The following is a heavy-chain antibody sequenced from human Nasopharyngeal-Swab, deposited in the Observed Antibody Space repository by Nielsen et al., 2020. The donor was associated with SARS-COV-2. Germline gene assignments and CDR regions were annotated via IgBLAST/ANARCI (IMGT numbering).Heavy chain of an antibody. J-gene: IGHJ4*02. CDR3: ARGGPELPLLRFLEIYFDY. V-gene: IGHV1-46*01. Sequence: ASVKVSCKASGYTFTNYYMHWVRQAPGQGLEWMGIINPSGGSTSYAQKFQGRVTMTRDTSTSTVYMELSSLRSEDTAVYYCARGGPELPLLRFLEIYFDYWGQGTLVTVSS. CDR1: GYTFTNYY. D-gene: IGHD3-3*01. CDR2: INPSGGST.